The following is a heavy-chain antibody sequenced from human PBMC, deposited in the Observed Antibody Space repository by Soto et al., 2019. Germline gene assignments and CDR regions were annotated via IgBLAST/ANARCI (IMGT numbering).Heavy chain of an antibody. V-gene: IGHV1-18*01. CDR1: GYTFTSYG. CDR2: INTKNGNT. Sequence: QIYLVQSGAEVKKPGASVRVSCKASGYTFTSYGIIWVRQAPGQGLEWMGWINTKNGNTHYAQKLQGRVPMTTETSTTTAYMELRSLRTDDTAVYFCARDQAPYSNGWYYWGQGTLVTVSS. D-gene: IGHD6-19*01. CDR3: ARDQAPYSNGWYY. J-gene: IGHJ4*02.